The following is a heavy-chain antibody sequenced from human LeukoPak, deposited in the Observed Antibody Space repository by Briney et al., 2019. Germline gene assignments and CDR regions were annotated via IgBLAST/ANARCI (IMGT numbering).Heavy chain of an antibody. V-gene: IGHV3-48*03. CDR3: ARDGHIPQYYYGSGSYLY. CDR2: ISSSGSTI. Sequence: QPGGSLRLSCAASGFTFGSYAMNWVRQAPGKGLEWVSYISSSGSTIYYADSVKGRFTISRDNAKNSLYLQMNSLRAEDTAVYYCARDGHIPQYYYGSGSYLYWGQGTLVTVSS. D-gene: IGHD3-10*01. J-gene: IGHJ4*02. CDR1: GFTFGSYA.